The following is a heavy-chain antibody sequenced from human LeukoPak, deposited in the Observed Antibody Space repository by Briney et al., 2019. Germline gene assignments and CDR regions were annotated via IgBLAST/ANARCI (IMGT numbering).Heavy chain of an antibody. Sequence: PSETLSLTCAVYGGSFSGYYWSWIRQPPGKGLEWIGEINHSGSTNYNPSLKSRVTISVDTSKNQFSLKLSSVTAADTAVYYCARGVIPYYDYVWGRALGYYFDYWGQGTLVTVSS. J-gene: IGHJ4*02. V-gene: IGHV4-34*01. CDR3: ARGVIPYYDYVWGRALGYYFDY. CDR1: GGSFSGYY. D-gene: IGHD3-16*01. CDR2: INHSGST.